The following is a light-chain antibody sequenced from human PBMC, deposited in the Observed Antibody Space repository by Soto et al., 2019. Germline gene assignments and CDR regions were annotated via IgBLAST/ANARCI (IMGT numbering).Light chain of an antibody. V-gene: IGKV3-11*01. CDR3: QQRSNWPIT. J-gene: IGKJ5*01. CDR2: EAS. CDR1: QSVSSY. Sequence: IVLTQSPPTLSLAAGERATLSCRASQSVSSYLAWSKQKPGQAPRLLIYEASNRATGIPARFSGSGSGTDFTLTISSLEPEDFEVYYCQQRSNWPITFGQGTRLEIK.